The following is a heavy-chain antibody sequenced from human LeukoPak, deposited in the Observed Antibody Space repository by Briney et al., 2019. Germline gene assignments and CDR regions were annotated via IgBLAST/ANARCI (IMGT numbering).Heavy chain of an antibody. CDR2: IYYSGST. V-gene: IGHV4-39*07. CDR1: GGSISSSSYY. CDR3: AKAPYPSGLRSGTNWFDP. J-gene: IGHJ5*02. Sequence: SETLSLTCTVSGGSISSSSYYWGWIRQPPGKGLEWIGSIYYSGSTYYNPSLKSRVTISVDTSKNQFSLKLSSVTAADTAVYYCAKAPYPSGLRSGTNWFDPWGQGTLVTVSS. D-gene: IGHD3-22*01.